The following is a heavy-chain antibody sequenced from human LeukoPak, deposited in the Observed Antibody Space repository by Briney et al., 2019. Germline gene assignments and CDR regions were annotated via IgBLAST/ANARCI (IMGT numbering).Heavy chain of an antibody. D-gene: IGHD6-13*01. V-gene: IGHV3-23*01. CDR3: AKDPPIAAAGSYFDY. CDR2: IGGSGGST. J-gene: IGHJ4*02. CDR1: GFTFSSYA. Sequence: GGSLRLSCAASGFTFSSYAMSWVRQAPGKGLEWVSAIGGSGGSTYYVDSVKGRFTISRDNSKNTLYLQMNSLRAEDTAVYYCAKDPPIAAAGSYFDYWGQGTLVTVSS.